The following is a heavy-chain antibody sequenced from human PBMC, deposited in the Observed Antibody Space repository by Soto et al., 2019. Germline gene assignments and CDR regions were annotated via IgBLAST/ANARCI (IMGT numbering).Heavy chain of an antibody. CDR1: GGSITLYY. CDR3: ARGIYYYDSGDYVHYFDY. J-gene: IGHJ4*02. Sequence: SETLSLTCTVSGGSITLYYWNWIRRSPGKGLEWIGYMYSSGSTNYRSSLKSRVTISGDTSKNQFSLKLSSVTAADTAVYFCARGIYYYDSGDYVHYFDYWGQGTLVTVSS. D-gene: IGHD3-22*01. V-gene: IGHV4-59*12. CDR2: MYSSGST.